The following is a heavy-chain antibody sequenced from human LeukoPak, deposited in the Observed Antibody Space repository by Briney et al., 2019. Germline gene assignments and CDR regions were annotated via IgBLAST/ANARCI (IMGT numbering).Heavy chain of an antibody. V-gene: IGHV4-59*12. D-gene: IGHD3-22*01. CDR2: IYYSGST. J-gene: IGHJ5*02. Sequence: SETLSLTCTVSGGSISSYYWSWIRQPPGKGLEWIGYIYYSGSTNYNPSLKSRVTISVDTSKNQFSLKLSSVTAADTAVYYCARGVIPYYYDSSGYRALRFDPWGQGTLVTVSS. CDR1: GGSISSYY. CDR3: ARGVIPYYYDSSGYRALRFDP.